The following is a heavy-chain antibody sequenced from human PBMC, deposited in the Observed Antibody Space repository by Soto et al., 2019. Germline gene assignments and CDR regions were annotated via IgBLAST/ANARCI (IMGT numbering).Heavy chain of an antibody. CDR3: ASGYSYGYGAFDI. CDR1: GFTFSSYG. D-gene: IGHD5-18*01. J-gene: IGHJ3*02. CDR2: IWYDGSNK. V-gene: IGHV3-33*01. Sequence: QVQLVESGGGVVQPGRSLRLSCAASGFTFSSYGMHWVRQAPGKGLEWVAVIWYDGSNKYYADSVKGRFTISRDNSQNTLYLQMNSLRAEDTAVYYCASGYSYGYGAFDIWGQGTMVTVSS.